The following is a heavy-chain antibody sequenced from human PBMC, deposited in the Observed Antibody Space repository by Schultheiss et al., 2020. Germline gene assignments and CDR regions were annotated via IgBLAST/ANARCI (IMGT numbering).Heavy chain of an antibody. D-gene: IGHD2-2*01. V-gene: IGHV4-39*01. CDR3: ARVRGGSTSCQYAFDI. CDR1: GGSISSYY. J-gene: IGHJ3*02. CDR2: IYYSGST. Sequence: SETLSLTCTVSGGSISSYYWGWIRQPPGKGLEWIGSIYYSGSTYYNPSLKSRVTISVDTSKNQFSLKLSSVTAADTAVYYCARVRGGSTSCQYAFDIWGQGTMVTVSS.